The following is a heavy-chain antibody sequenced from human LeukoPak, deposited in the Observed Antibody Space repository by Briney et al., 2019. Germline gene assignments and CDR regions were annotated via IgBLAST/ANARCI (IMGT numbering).Heavy chain of an antibody. CDR2: VSWNSGRI. J-gene: IGHJ4*02. CDR3: AKGYCSGASCQEEY. D-gene: IGHD2-15*01. V-gene: IGHV3-9*01. Sequence: GRSLRLSCAASGFRFDDYAMHWVRQAPGKGLEWVSGVSWNSGRIGYADSVKGRFTFSRDNAKNSLYLQMNSLRAEDTALYYCAKGYCSGASCQEEYWGQGTLVTVSS. CDR1: GFRFDDYA.